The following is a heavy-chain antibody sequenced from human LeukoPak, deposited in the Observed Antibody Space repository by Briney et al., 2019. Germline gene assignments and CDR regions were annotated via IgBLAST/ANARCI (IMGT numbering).Heavy chain of an antibody. V-gene: IGHV4-59*01. CDR1: GGSISSYY. D-gene: IGHD3-22*01. J-gene: IGHJ3*01. Sequence: SETLSLTCTVSGGSISSYYWSWIRQPPGKGLEWIGSIYYSGNTNYNPSLKSRVTISVDTSKNQFSLKLRSVTAADTAVYYCVREAATDYYDSSGYYRQTEVFDAWGQGTMVTVS. CDR2: IYYSGNT. CDR3: VREAATDYYDSSGYYRQTEVFDA.